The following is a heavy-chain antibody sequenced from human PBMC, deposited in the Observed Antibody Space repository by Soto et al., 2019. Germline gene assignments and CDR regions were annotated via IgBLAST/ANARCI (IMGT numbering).Heavy chain of an antibody. J-gene: IGHJ4*02. Sequence: SETLSLTCAVYGGSFSGYDWSWISQPPGKGLEWIGEINHSGSTNYNPSLKSRVTISVDTSKNQFSLKLSSVTAADTAVYYCAREHPCEQLVGAYYFDYWGQGTLVTVSS. CDR3: AREHPCEQLVGAYYFDY. CDR1: GGSFSGYD. D-gene: IGHD6-6*01. V-gene: IGHV4-34*01. CDR2: INHSGST.